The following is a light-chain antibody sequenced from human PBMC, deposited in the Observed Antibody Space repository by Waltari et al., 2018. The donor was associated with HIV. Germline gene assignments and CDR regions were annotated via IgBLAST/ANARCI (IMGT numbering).Light chain of an antibody. CDR3: SAWDFSLGAWV. CDR2: RKN. J-gene: IGLJ3*02. V-gene: IGLV10-54*04. Sequence: QAGLTQPPSVSKALRQTATLTCTGNSNNVDYQGAAWLQQHPGHPPKLLSYRKNNRPAGISERFSASRSGNTTSLTIAGLQPEDEADYYCSAWDFSLGAWVFGGGTKLTVL. CDR1: SNNVDYQG.